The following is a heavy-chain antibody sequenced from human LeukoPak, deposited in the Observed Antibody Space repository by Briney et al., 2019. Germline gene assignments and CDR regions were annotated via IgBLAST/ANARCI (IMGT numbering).Heavy chain of an antibody. CDR2: INPNSGGT. V-gene: IGHV1-2*02. D-gene: IGHD6-6*01. CDR1: GYTFTGYY. CDR3: ARSVYSSSSNFDY. Sequence: GASVKVSCKASGYTFTGYYMHWGRQAPGQGLEWMGWINPNSGGTNYAQKFQGRVTMTRDTSISTAYMELSRLRSDDTAVYYCARSVYSSSSNFDYWGQGTLVTVSS. J-gene: IGHJ4*02.